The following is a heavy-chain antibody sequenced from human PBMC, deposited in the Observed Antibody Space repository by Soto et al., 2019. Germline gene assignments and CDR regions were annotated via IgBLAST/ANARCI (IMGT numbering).Heavy chain of an antibody. CDR3: AIGGDYFLSRSCFDP. J-gene: IGHJ5*02. D-gene: IGHD4-17*01. V-gene: IGHV1-69*13. CDR2: IIPIFGTA. Sequence: ASVKVSCKASGGTFSSYAISWVRQAPGQGLEWMGGIIPIFGTANYAQKFQGRVTITADESTSTAYLDLSSLRSEDTAVYYCAIGGDYFLSRSCFDPWGQRTLVTVSS. CDR1: GGTFSSYA.